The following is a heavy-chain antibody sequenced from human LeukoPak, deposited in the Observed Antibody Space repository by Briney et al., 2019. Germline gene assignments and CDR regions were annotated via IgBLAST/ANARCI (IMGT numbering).Heavy chain of an antibody. J-gene: IGHJ4*02. V-gene: IGHV3-23*01. Sequence: PGGSLRISCAASGFSFGAYAMSWVRQAPGKGLEWVSSISETGRTTSYTDSVKGRFTISRDKSKSTLHLQMNRLRAEDTALYYCAKDHDNTDFYYYFDSWGQGTLVTVSS. CDR3: AKDHDNTDFYYYFDS. CDR1: GFSFGAYA. D-gene: IGHD3-10*01. CDR2: ISETGRTT.